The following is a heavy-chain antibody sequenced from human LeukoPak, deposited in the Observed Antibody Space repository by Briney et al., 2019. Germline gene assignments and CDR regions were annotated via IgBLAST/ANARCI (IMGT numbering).Heavy chain of an antibody. CDR2: ISYDGSNK. CDR1: GFTFSSYA. Sequence: QTGGSLRLSCAASGFTFSSYAMHWVRQAPGKGLEWVAVISYDGSNKYYADSVKGRFTISRDNAKNSLYLQMHSLRAEDTAVYYCARALLWFGEVHAFHIWGQGTMVTVSS. V-gene: IGHV3-30-3*01. CDR3: ARALLWFGEVHAFHI. J-gene: IGHJ3*02. D-gene: IGHD3-10*01.